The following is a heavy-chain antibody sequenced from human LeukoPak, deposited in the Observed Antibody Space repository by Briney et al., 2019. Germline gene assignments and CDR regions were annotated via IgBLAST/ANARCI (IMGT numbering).Heavy chain of an antibody. V-gene: IGHV1-18*01. D-gene: IGHD5-12*01. CDR3: VRDSSSGYEDY. CDR2: ISAYNGNT. Sequence: ASVKVSCKASGYTFTSYGISWARQAPGQGLEWMGWISAYNGNTNNVQKLQARVTMTTDTSTSTAYMGLRSLRSDDTAVYYCVRDSSSGYEDYWGQGTLVTVSS. J-gene: IGHJ4*02. CDR1: GYTFTSYG.